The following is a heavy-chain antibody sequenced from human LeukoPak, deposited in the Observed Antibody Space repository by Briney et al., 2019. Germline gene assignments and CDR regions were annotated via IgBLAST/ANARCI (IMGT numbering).Heavy chain of an antibody. D-gene: IGHD6-19*01. Sequence: GGSLRLSCAASGFTFSSYWMSWVRQAPGKGLEWGANIKQDGSEKYYVDSVKGRFTISRDDAKNSLYLQMNSLRAEDTAVYYCAREAVAVTGTYYYYYMDVWGKGTTVTVSS. J-gene: IGHJ6*03. CDR2: IKQDGSEK. CDR1: GFTFSSYW. CDR3: AREAVAVTGTYYYYYMDV. V-gene: IGHV3-7*01.